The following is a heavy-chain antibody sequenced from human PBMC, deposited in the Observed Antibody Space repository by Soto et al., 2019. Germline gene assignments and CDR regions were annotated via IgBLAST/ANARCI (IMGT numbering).Heavy chain of an antibody. CDR2: IKQDGSEE. CDR1: GFTFSSYW. Sequence: RRLSCAASGFTFSSYWMSWVRQAPGKGLEWVANIKQDGSEEYYVDSVKGRFTISRDNAKNSLYLQLNSLRAEDTAVYYRARVGLRFLEWLFNPGYGMDVWGQGTTVTVSS. CDR3: ARVGLRFLEWLFNPGYGMDV. J-gene: IGHJ6*02. D-gene: IGHD3-3*01. V-gene: IGHV3-7*01.